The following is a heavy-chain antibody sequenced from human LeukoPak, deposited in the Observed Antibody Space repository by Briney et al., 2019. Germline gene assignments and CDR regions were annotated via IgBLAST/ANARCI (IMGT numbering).Heavy chain of an antibody. CDR3: ARRGSWYHYYYMDV. D-gene: IGHD6-13*01. CDR1: GYTFTGYY. V-gene: IGHV1-2*02. CDR2: INPNSGGT. J-gene: IGHJ6*03. Sequence: ASVKVSCKASGYTFTGYYIHWVRQAPGQGLERMGWINPNSGGTNYAQKFQGRVTMTRDTSISTAYMELSRLRSDDTAVYYCARRGSWYHYYYMDVWGKGTTVTVSS.